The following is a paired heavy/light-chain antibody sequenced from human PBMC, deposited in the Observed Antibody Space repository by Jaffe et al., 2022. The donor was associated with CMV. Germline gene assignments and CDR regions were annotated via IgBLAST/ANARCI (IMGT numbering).Light chain of an antibody. Sequence: DIQMTQSPSSLSASVGDRVIITCRASQGIAKSLAWYQQKPGEAPKVLLYSASRLDTGAPSRFSGSGSGTDYSLTINNLQPEDFATYYCQQYYSTPDTFGQGTKLEIK. CDR3: QQYYSTPDT. V-gene: IGKV1-NL1*01. CDR1: QGIAKS. CDR2: SAS. J-gene: IGKJ2*01.
Heavy chain of an antibody. CDR1: GFSLSDSE. CDR3: ARRRYGDFDR. Sequence: QLAQSGGGLVQPGGSLKLSCEVSGFSLSDSEMNWVRQTPGRGLEWLSYISSRGTSILYADSVRGRFTTSRDTAKNSLFLQMNSLKVEDTAMYYCARRRYGDFDRWGQGTLVTVAS. J-gene: IGHJ5*02. CDR2: ISSRGTSI. V-gene: IGHV3-48*03. D-gene: IGHD4-17*01.